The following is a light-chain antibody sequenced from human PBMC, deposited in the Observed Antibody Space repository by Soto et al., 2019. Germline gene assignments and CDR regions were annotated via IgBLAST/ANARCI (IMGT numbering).Light chain of an antibody. CDR3: QRGYISPT. V-gene: IGKV3-15*01. J-gene: IGKJ1*01. Sequence: EIVLTQSPGTLSLSPGERATLSCRASQTVSSNLAWYQHKPGQAPRLLIYGASTRATDFPARFSGSGSGTDFTLTISNLQPEDFATYYCQRGYISPTFGQGTKVDIK. CDR1: QTVSSN. CDR2: GAS.